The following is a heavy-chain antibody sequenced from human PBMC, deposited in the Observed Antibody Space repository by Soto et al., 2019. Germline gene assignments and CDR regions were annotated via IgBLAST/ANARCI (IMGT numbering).Heavy chain of an antibody. CDR2: INHSGST. V-gene: IGHV4-34*01. CDR3: ARGRVYAFWSGYYRHGMDV. J-gene: IGHJ6*02. CDR1: GGSFSGYY. Sequence: SETLSLTCAVYGGSFSGYYWSWIRQPPGKGLEWIGEINHSGSTNYNPSLKSRVTISVDTSKNQFSLKLSSVTAADTAVYYCARGRVYAFWSGYYRHGMDVWGQGTTVTV. D-gene: IGHD3-3*01.